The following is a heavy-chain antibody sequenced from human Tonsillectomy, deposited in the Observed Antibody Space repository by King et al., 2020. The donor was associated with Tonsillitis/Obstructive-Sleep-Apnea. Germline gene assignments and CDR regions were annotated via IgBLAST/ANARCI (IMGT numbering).Heavy chain of an antibody. D-gene: IGHD3-16*01. CDR2: INPSDGGT. V-gene: IGHV1-46*04. CDR1: GYTFTNYY. Sequence: QLVQSGSEVRRPGASVNISCKASGYTFTNYYVHWVRQAPGQGLDWVAIINPSDGGTSYTQGLRGRITVTRDTSTSTIYMEMSSLKSEDTAVYYCVREITGFYAFDIWGQGTMVTVSS. J-gene: IGHJ3*02. CDR3: VREITGFYAFDI.